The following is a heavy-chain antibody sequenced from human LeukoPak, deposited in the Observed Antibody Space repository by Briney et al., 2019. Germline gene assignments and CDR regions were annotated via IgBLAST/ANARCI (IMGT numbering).Heavy chain of an antibody. V-gene: IGHV3-23*01. D-gene: IGHD6-13*01. J-gene: IGHJ3*02. Sequence: GGSLRLSCAASGFTFSNYAMSWVRQAPGKGLEWVSAISSTGGSTYYADSVKGRFTISRDNSKNTLYLQMNSLRAEDTALYYCARVGRTMTAAGFGAFDIWGQGTMVTVSS. CDR2: ISSTGGST. CDR1: GFTFSNYA. CDR3: ARVGRTMTAAGFGAFDI.